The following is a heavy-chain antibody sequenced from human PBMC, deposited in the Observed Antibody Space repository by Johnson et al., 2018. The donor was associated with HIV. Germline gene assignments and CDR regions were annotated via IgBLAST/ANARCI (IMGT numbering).Heavy chain of an antibody. Sequence: VQLVESGGGLVQPGRSLRLSCAASGFTFDDYGMSWVRQAPGKGLEWVSGVNWNADTTSYAGSVKGRFTISRDTAKKSLYLQMNSLRVEDTALYYCAREGGGSNEDDAFDIWGKGTMVTVSS. J-gene: IGHJ3*02. CDR3: AREGGGSNEDDAFDI. D-gene: IGHD1-26*01. CDR1: GFTFDDYG. V-gene: IGHV3-20*04. CDR2: VNWNADTT.